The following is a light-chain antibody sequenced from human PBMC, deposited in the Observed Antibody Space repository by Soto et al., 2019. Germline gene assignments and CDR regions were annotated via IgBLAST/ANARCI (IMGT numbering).Light chain of an antibody. CDR2: EVR. CDR3: SSYTTTTRL. CDR1: SSDIGSNNY. J-gene: IGLJ3*02. Sequence: QSALTQPASVSGSPGQSITISCTGTSSDIGSNNYVSWFQQRPGKAPTLIIYEVRNRPSGVSTHFSGSKSGNTASLTISGLLPEDEAEYYCSSYTTTTRLFGGGTKVTVL. V-gene: IGLV2-14*01.